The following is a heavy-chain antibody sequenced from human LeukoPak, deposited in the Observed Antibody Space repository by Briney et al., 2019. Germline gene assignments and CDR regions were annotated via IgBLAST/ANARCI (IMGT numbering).Heavy chain of an antibody. CDR3: ARGAVLRFGVVIQPMGY. CDR1: GYTFTSYD. J-gene: IGHJ4*02. CDR2: MNPNSGNT. D-gene: IGHD3-3*01. V-gene: IGHV1-8*03. Sequence: ASVKVSCKASGYTFTSYDINWVRQATGQGLEWMGWMNPNSGNTGYAQKFQGRVTITRNTSISTAYMELSSLRSEDTAVYYCARGAVLRFGVVIQPMGYWGQGTLVTVSS.